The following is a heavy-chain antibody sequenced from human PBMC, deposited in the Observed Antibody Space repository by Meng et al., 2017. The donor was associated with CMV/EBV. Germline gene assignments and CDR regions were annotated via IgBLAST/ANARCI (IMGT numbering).Heavy chain of an antibody. CDR3: ARDGPIVEVRGHYGMDV. V-gene: IGHV3-48*03. CDR2: ISSSGSTI. CDR1: GFTFSSYE. J-gene: IGHJ6*02. D-gene: IGHD2-2*01. Sequence: GESLKISCAASGFTFSSYEMNWVRQAPGKGLEWVSYISSSGSTIYYADSVKGRFTISRDNAKNSLYLQMNSLRAEDTAVYYCARDGPIVEVRGHYGMDVWGQGTTVTVSS.